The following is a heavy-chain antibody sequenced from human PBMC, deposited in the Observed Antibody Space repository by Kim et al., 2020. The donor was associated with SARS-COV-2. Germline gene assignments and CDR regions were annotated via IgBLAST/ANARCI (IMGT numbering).Heavy chain of an antibody. D-gene: IGHD2-15*01. CDR1: GFTFSSYA. J-gene: IGHJ4*01. CDR2: ISYDGSNK. V-gene: IGHV3-30*04. Sequence: GGSLRLSCAASGFTFSSYAMHWVRQAPGKGLEWVAVISYDGSNKYYADSVKGRFTISRDNSKNTLYLQMNSLRAEDTAVYYCARDEDGGSCYSWCNYFD. CDR3: ARDEDGGSCYSWCNYFD.